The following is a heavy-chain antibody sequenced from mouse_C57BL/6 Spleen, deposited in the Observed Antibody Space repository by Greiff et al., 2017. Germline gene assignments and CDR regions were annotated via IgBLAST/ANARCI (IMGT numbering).Heavy chain of an antibody. D-gene: IGHD1-1*01. CDR3: ARRRVYYGSSYYAMDY. V-gene: IGHV1-80*01. J-gene: IGHJ4*01. Sequence: QVQLQQSGAELVKPGASVKISCKASGYAFSSYWMNWVKQRPGKGLEWIGQIYPGDGDTNYNGKFKGKAKLTADKSSSTAYMQLSSLTSEDSAVYFCARRRVYYGSSYYAMDYWGQGTSVTVSS. CDR1: GYAFSSYW. CDR2: IYPGDGDT.